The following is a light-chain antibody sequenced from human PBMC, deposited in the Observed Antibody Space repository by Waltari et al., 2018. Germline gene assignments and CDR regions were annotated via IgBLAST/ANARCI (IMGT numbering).Light chain of an antibody. Sequence: EIVMTQSPATLSVSPGERATLSCRASQSISFNLAWYQQKPGQAPRLLIYGSSTRATGIPARFGGSGSGTDFSLTISSLQSEDFAVYYCQQYNTGPPCTFGQGTKVEVK. CDR1: QSISFN. CDR3: QQYNTGPPCT. J-gene: IGKJ1*01. V-gene: IGKV3-15*01. CDR2: GSS.